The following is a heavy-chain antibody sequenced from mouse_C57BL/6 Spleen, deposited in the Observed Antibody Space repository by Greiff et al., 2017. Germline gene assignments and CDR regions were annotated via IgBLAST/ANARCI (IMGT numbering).Heavy chain of an antibody. V-gene: IGHV1-15*01. CDR1: GYTFTDYE. J-gene: IGHJ2*01. Sequence: VQLQQSGAELVRPGASVTLSCKASGYTFTDYEMHWVKQTPVHGLEWIGAIDPETGGTAYNQKFTGKAILTADKSSSTAYMELRSLTSEDSAVYYCTRVYDYDGQDYFDYWGQGTTLTVSS. CDR3: TRVYDYDGQDYFDY. CDR2: IDPETGGT. D-gene: IGHD2-4*01.